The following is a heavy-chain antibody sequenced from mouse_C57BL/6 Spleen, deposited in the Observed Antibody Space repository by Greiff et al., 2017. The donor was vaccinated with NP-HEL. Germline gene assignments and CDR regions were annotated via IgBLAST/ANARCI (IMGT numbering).Heavy chain of an antibody. CDR3: ARFLGREGGLDY. Sequence: QVQLQQPGAELVMPGASVKLSCKASGYTFTSYWMHWVKQRPGQGLEWIGEIDPSDSYTNYNQTFKGKSTLTVDKSSSTAYMQLSSLTSEDSAVYYCARFLGREGGLDYWGQGTTLTVSS. CDR2: IDPSDSYT. J-gene: IGHJ2*01. D-gene: IGHD4-1*01. CDR1: GYTFTSYW. V-gene: IGHV1-69*01.